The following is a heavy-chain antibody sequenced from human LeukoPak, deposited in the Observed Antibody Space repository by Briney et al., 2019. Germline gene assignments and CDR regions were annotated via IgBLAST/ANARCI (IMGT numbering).Heavy chain of an antibody. CDR3: AAQTTLTGAYDP. Sequence: GGSLRLSCAASGFTFSTCVMLWVHQAPGMGLEYVSSIDPNGKTSYYANSVKGRFTISRDNSNNMLYLQMGSLTTEDMAVYYCAAQTTLTGAYDPWGQGTLVTVSS. CDR2: IDPNGKTS. CDR1: GFTFSTCV. V-gene: IGHV3-64*01. J-gene: IGHJ5*02. D-gene: IGHD1-20*01.